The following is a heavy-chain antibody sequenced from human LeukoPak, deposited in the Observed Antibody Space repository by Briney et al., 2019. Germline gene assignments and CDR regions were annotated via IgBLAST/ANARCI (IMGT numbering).Heavy chain of an antibody. CDR3: ARLPRYDFWS. CDR1: GGSISSGDYY. D-gene: IGHD3-3*01. CDR2: IYNSGNT. V-gene: IGHV4-39*01. Sequence: PSETLSLTCTVSGGSISSGDYYWSWIRQPPGKGLEWIGDIYNSGNTNYNPSLKSRVTISVDTSKKQFSLKLRSVTAADTAVYYCARLPRYDFWSWGQGTLVTVSS. J-gene: IGHJ4*02.